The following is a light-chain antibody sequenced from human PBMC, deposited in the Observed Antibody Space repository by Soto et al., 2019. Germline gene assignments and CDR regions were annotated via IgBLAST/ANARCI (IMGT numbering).Light chain of an antibody. CDR3: QPYVTPSIT. Sequence: EIVVTPSPDTGSLSPGERATLSGRASQSVTSTSLAWYQQKPGQAPRLLMYGASSRATGTPDRISGGGSGTDFTLTLSRLETEDFAVYYCQPYVTPSITVGTGTRLEIK. CDR1: QSVTSTS. J-gene: IGKJ5*01. V-gene: IGKV3-20*01. CDR2: GAS.